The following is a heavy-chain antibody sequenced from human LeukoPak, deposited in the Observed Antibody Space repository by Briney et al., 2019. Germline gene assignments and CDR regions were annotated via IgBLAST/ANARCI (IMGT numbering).Heavy chain of an antibody. Sequence: ASVKVSCKASGYTFTGYHIHWVRQAPGQGLEWMGWTNPNSGGTHFAEKFQGRVTMTRVTSISTAFLELRRPRSDDTAVYYCARLSIGEDYFDFWGQGTLVTVSS. CDR3: ARLSIGEDYFDF. D-gene: IGHD3-10*01. CDR1: GYTFTGYH. V-gene: IGHV1-2*02. CDR2: TNPNSGGT. J-gene: IGHJ4*02.